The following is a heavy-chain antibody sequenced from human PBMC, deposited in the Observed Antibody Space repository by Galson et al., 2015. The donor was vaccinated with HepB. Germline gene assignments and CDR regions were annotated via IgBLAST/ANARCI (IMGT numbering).Heavy chain of an antibody. CDR3: AKVHDFWSGYYDH. CDR1: GFTFSSYA. J-gene: IGHJ4*02. D-gene: IGHD3-3*01. CDR2: ISGSGGST. V-gene: IGHV3-23*01. Sequence: SLRLSCAASGFTFSSYAMSWVRQAPGKGLEWVSAISGSGGSTYYADSVKGRFTISRDNSKNTLYLQMNSLRAEDTAVYYCAKVHDFWSGYYDHWGQGTLVTVSS.